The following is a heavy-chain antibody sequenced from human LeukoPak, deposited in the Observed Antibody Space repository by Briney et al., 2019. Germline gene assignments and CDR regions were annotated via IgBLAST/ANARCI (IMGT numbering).Heavy chain of an antibody. J-gene: IGHJ4*01. CDR3: ARVAVVVPAAMDY. D-gene: IGHD2-2*01. V-gene: IGHV3-72*01. CDR1: GFTFSDHY. CDR2: MRKRTNSYTT. Sequence: PGGSLRLSCAASGFTFSDHYMDWVRQAPGKGLEWVARMRKRTNSYTTEYAASVKARFIISRDDSKNSVYLQINSLTTEDTAVYYCARVAVVVPAAMDYWGRGTLVTVFS.